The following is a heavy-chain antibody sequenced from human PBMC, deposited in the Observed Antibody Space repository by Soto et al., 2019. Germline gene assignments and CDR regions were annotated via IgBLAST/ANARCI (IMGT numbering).Heavy chain of an antibody. D-gene: IGHD3-3*01. CDR3: TRDQGYYDFWSGFDPSSYYYGMDV. CDR2: IRSKAYGGTT. J-gene: IGHJ6*02. V-gene: IGHV3-49*03. Sequence: SLRLSCTASGFTFGDYAMSWFRQAPGKGLEWVGFIRSKAYGGTTEYAASVKGRFTISRDDSKSIAYLQMNSLKTEDTAVYYCTRDQGYYDFWSGFDPSSYYYGMDVWGQGTTVTVSS. CDR1: GFTFGDYA.